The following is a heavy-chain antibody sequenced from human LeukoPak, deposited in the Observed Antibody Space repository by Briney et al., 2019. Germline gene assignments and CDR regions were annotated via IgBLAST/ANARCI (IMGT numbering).Heavy chain of an antibody. CDR1: GFTFSSYW. CDR2: IKSKTDGGTR. Sequence: GGSLRLSCAASGFTFSSYWMSWVRQAPGKGPEWVGRIKSKTDGGTRDYAAPVKGRFTISRDDSNNTLYLQMNSLTTEDTAVYYCTTLRYCSTTSWPIRQYYYNGVDVWGQGTTVTVSS. D-gene: IGHD2-2*01. J-gene: IGHJ6*02. V-gene: IGHV3-15*01. CDR3: TTLRYCSTTSWPIRQYYYNGVDV.